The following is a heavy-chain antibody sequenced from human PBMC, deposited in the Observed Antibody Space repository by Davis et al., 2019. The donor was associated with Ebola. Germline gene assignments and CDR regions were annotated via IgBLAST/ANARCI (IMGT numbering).Heavy chain of an antibody. CDR1: GGSISSSSYY. J-gene: IGHJ6*02. CDR3: ARDLRELGGVYYYYGMDV. D-gene: IGHD1-26*01. Sequence: SETLFLTCTVSGGSISSSSYYWGWIRQPPGKGLEWIGSIYYSGSTYYNPSLKSRVTISVDTSKNQFSLKLSSVTAADTAVYYCARDLRELGGVYYYYGMDVWGQGTTVTVSS. V-gene: IGHV4-39*07. CDR2: IYYSGST.